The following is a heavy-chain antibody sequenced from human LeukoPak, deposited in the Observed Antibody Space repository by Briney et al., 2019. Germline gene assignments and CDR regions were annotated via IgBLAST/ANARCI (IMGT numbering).Heavy chain of an antibody. CDR3: ASTGSGGFYKFFDQ. Sequence: SETLSLTCAVSGYSISSGYYWGWIRQPPGKGLEWIGHIHYSGNTNYNPSLKSRVTISVDPSKNQFSLKLSSVTAADTAVYYCASTGSGGFYKFFDQWGQGTLVTVSS. V-gene: IGHV4-38-2*01. D-gene: IGHD2-15*01. CDR2: IHYSGNT. CDR1: GYSISSGYY. J-gene: IGHJ4*02.